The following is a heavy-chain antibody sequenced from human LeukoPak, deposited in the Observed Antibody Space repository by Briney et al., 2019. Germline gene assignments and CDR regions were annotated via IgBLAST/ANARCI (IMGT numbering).Heavy chain of an antibody. J-gene: IGHJ4*02. CDR2: IGAGGTFT. CDR1: GFTFSSYA. Sequence: GGSLRLSCTASGFTFSSYAMNWVRQAPGKRLQGGSGIGAGGTFTYYADSVKGRFTIFRDNSNNTLYLQMNSLRAEDTAVYYCAKDRETTASGTFDYWGQGTLVTVSS. D-gene: IGHD6-13*01. V-gene: IGHV3-23*01. CDR3: AKDRETTASGTFDY.